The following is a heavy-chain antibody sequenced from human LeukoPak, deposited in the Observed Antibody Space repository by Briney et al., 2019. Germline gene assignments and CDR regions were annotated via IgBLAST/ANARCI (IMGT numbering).Heavy chain of an antibody. Sequence: ASVKVSCKASGGTFSSYAISWVRQAPGQGLEWMGGIIPIFGTANYAQKFQGRVTITADESTSTAYMELSSLRSEDTAVYYCASGSVPAAILSPTDYWGQGTLVTVSS. D-gene: IGHD2-2*02. CDR2: IIPIFGTA. CDR1: GGTFSSYA. CDR3: ASGSVPAAILSPTDY. J-gene: IGHJ4*02. V-gene: IGHV1-69*13.